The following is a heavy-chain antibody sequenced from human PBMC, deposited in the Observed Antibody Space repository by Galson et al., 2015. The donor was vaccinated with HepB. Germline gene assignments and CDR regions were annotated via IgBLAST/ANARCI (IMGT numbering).Heavy chain of an antibody. CDR2: INPNSGGT. CDR3: ARVLGQWLVRGSLAY. CDR1: GYTFTGYY. D-gene: IGHD6-19*01. J-gene: IGHJ4*02. Sequence: SVKVSCKASGYTFTGYYMHWVRQAPGQGLEWMGWINPNSGGTNYAQKFQGRVTMTRDTSISTAYMELSRLRSDDTAVYYCARVLGQWLVRGSLAYWGQGTLVTVSS. V-gene: IGHV1-2*02.